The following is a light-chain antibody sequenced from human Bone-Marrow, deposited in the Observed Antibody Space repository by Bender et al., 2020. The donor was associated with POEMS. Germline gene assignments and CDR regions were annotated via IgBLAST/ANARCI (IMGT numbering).Light chain of an antibody. Sequence: QPVVTQSSSASASLGSSVKLTCTLSSGHSTYIIAWHQQQPGKAPRYLMKLEASGSYNKGSGVPDRFSVSSSGAERYLTISSLQSEDEADYYCQTWGTGIRVFGGGTKLTVL. J-gene: IGLJ3*02. V-gene: IGLV4-60*03. CDR2: LEASGSY. CDR1: SGHSTYI. CDR3: QTWGTGIRV.